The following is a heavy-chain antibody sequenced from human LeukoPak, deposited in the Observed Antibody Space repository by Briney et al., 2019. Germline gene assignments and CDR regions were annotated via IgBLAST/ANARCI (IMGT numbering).Heavy chain of an antibody. J-gene: IGHJ4*02. Sequence: ASVKVSCKASGYTFTSYGISWVRQAPGQGLEWMGWISAYNGNTNYAQKLQGRVTMTTDTSTSTAYMELRSLRSDDTAVYYCARAGPYSSSSRPTFFFFDYWGQGTLVTVSS. V-gene: IGHV1-18*01. CDR1: GYTFTSYG. D-gene: IGHD6-6*01. CDR3: ARAGPYSSSSRPTFFFFDY. CDR2: ISAYNGNT.